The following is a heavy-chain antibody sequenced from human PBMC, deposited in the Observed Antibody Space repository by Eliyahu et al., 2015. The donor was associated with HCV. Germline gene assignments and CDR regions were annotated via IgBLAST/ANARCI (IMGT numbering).Heavy chain of an antibody. CDR1: GYTFTKYL. V-gene: IGHV1-3*01. D-gene: IGHD1-14*01. J-gene: IGHJ5*02. CDR3: GRDQITGGGDP. Sequence: QVQLMQSGAEVKQPGASXKISCKGSGYTFTKYLIHWVRQAPGQRLEWLGWINPGNDNTKYXQKLQDRITITRDTSASTVYMELSSLSSEDTAVYHCGRDQITGGGDPWDQGTLVTVSS. CDR2: INPGNDNT.